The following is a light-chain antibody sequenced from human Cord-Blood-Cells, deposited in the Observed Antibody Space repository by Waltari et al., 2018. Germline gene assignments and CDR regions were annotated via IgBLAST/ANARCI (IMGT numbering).Light chain of an antibody. Sequence: QSVLTQPPSASGTPGQRVTISCSGSSSNIGSNYVYWYQQPPGTAPKLLIYRNNERPSGCPDRFSGSKSGTSASLAISGLRSEDEADYYCAAWDDSLSGPVFGGGTKLTVL. J-gene: IGLJ3*02. CDR2: RNN. CDR3: AAWDDSLSGPV. CDR1: SSNIGSNY. V-gene: IGLV1-47*01.